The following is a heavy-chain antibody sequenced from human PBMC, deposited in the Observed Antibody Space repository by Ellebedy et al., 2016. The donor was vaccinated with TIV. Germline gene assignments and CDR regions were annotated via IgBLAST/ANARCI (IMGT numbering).Heavy chain of an antibody. CDR1: GGSISSYY. CDR2: IYTSGST. V-gene: IGHV4-4*07. CDR3: ARDRRVGADYWFNP. D-gene: IGHD1-26*01. J-gene: IGHJ5*02. Sequence: SETLSLXXTVSGGSISSYYWSWIRQPAGKGLEWIGRIYTSGSTSYNPSLKSRVTMSVDTSKNQFSLKLSSVTAADTAVYYCARDRRVGADYWFNPWGQGTLVTVSS.